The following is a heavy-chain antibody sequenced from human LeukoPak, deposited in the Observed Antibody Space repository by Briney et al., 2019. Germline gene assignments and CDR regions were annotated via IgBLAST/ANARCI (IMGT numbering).Heavy chain of an antibody. D-gene: IGHD2-2*03. CDR1: GGSISSYY. CDR3: ARDGGYCSSTNCYDY. J-gene: IGHJ4*02. V-gene: IGHV4-59*01. CDR2: IYYSGST. Sequence: SETLSLTCTVSGGSISSYYWSWIRQPPGKGLEWIGYIYYSGSTNYNPSLKSRVTISVDTSKNQFSLKLRSVTAADTAVYYCARDGGYCSSTNCYDYWGRGTLVTVSS.